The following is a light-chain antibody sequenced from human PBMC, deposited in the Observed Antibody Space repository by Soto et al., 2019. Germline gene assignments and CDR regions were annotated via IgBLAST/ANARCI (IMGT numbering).Light chain of an antibody. CDR1: SSNIGAGYD. V-gene: IGLV1-40*01. J-gene: IGLJ3*02. Sequence: QSVLTQPASVSGAPGQRVTISCTESSSNIGAGYDVHWYQQLPGTAPKLLIYGISNRPSGVPDRFSGSKSGTSASLAITGLQAEDEADYYCQSYDSSLSGGVFGGGTKLTVL. CDR2: GIS. CDR3: QSYDSSLSGGV.